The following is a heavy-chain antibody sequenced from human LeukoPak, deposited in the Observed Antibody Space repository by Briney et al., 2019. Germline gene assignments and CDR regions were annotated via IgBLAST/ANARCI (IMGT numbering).Heavy chain of an antibody. V-gene: IGHV1-58*02. CDR3: AAAGYDSSGYRSD. J-gene: IGHJ4*02. Sequence: GTSVKVSCKASGFTFTSSAMRWVRQARGQRLEWIGWIVVGSGNTNYAQKFQERVTITRDMSTSTAYMELSSLRSEDTAVYYCAAAGYDSSGYRSDWGQGTLVTVSS. D-gene: IGHD3-22*01. CDR2: IVVGSGNT. CDR1: GFTFTSSA.